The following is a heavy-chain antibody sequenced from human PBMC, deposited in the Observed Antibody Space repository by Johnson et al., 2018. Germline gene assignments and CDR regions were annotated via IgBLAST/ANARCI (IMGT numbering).Heavy chain of an antibody. D-gene: IGHD4-17*01. J-gene: IGHJ4*02. Sequence: EVQLLESGGAVVQPGGSLRLSCVVSGFSFDDYAMHWVRQVPGKGLEWVSLINGDGSRTYYRDSVKGRFTTYRDSSENSLYLQMNSLRPEDTAFYYFAKDSGHGDYAFPDYWGQGTLVIVSS. V-gene: IGHV3-43D*03. CDR1: GFSFDDYA. CDR3: AKDSGHGDYAFPDY. CDR2: INGDGSRT.